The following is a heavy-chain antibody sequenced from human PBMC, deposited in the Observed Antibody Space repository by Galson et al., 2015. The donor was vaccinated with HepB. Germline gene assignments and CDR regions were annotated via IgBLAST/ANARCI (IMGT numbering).Heavy chain of an antibody. CDR2: IKQDGSEK. CDR1: GFTFNNFW. Sequence: SLRLSCAASGFTFNNFWMSWVRQAPGKGLEWVANIKQDGSEKYYVDSVKGRSTISRDNAKNSLYLQMNSLRAEDTAVYYCARHYDSVWGSYRIPGGYFDYWGQGTLVTVSP. CDR3: ARHYDSVWGSYRIPGGYFDY. V-gene: IGHV3-7*03. D-gene: IGHD3-16*02. J-gene: IGHJ4*02.